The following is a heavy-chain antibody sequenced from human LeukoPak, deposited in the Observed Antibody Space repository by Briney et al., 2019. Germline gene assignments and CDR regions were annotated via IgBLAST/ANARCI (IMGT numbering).Heavy chain of an antibody. J-gene: IGHJ4*02. CDR2: IYYIGNT. CDR3: ARGGRDYYDSGGNLDY. V-gene: IGHV4-59*01. D-gene: IGHD3-22*01. Sequence: PSETLSLTCTVSNGSTGSYYWNWIRQPPGKGLEWIGYIYYIGNTKYNPSLKSRVTMSVDTSMNQFFLKLSSVTAADTAVYYCARGGRDYYDSGGNLDYWGQGTLVTVSS. CDR1: NGSTGSYY.